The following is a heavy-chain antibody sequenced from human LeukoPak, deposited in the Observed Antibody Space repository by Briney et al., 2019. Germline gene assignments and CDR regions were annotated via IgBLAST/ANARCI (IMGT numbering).Heavy chain of an antibody. CDR1: GFTFSSYG. V-gene: IGHV3-33*06. CDR3: AKDRGLLGAFDY. Sequence: PGRSLRLSCAASGFTFSSYGMHWVRQAPGKGLEWVAVIWYDGSNNYHVDSVKGRFTISRDNSKNTLYLQMNSLRAEDTAVYYCAKDRGLLGAFDYWGQGTLVTVSS. CDR2: IWYDGSNN. J-gene: IGHJ4*02. D-gene: IGHD1-26*01.